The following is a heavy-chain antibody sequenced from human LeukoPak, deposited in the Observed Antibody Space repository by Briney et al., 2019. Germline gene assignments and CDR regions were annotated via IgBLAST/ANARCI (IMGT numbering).Heavy chain of an antibody. CDR3: AKAPVTTCSGAYCYPFDY. J-gene: IGHJ4*02. CDR2: ISVSGNT. V-gene: IGHV3-23*01. Sequence: PGGSLRLSCAASGFTSDDYGMNWVRQAPGKGLEWVSAISVSGNTYHADSVKGRFTISRDSSKNTLYLQMNRLRAEDAAVYYCAKAPVTTCSGAYCYPFDYWGQGTLVTVSS. D-gene: IGHD2-21*01. CDR1: GFTSDDYG.